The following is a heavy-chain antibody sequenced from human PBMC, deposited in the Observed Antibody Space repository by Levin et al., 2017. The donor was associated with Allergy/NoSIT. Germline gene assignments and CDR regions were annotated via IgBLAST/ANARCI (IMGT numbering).Heavy chain of an antibody. CDR3: ARRFCGGGTCYFGAHGMDV. D-gene: IGHD2-15*01. CDR2: IYNLGST. J-gene: IGHJ6*02. V-gene: IGHV4-59*08. Sequence: GLSCIGYIYNLGSTTYNPSLKSRVTISVDTSKTQFSLKLSSVTAADTAVYYCARRFCGGGTCYFGAHGMDVWGQGTTVTVSS.